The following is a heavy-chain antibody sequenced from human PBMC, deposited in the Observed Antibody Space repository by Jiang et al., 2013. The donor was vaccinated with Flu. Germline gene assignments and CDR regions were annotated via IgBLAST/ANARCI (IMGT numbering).Heavy chain of an antibody. J-gene: IGHJ4*02. CDR1: GGTFSSYA. Sequence: GAEVKKPGSSVKVSCKASGGTFSSYAISWVRQAPGQGLEWMGRIIPILGIANYAQKFQGRVTITRDTSASTAYMELSSLRSEDTAVYYCASLAAGNPFDYWGQGTLVTVSS. D-gene: IGHD6-19*01. CDR2: IIPILGIA. V-gene: IGHV1-69*04. CDR3: ASLAAGNPFDY.